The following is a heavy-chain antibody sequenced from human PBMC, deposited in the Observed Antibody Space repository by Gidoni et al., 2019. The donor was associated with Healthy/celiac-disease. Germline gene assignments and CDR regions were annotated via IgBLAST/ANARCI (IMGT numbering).Heavy chain of an antibody. CDR2: IYTSGST. Sequence: QVQLQESGPGLVKPSETLSLTCTVSGGSLSSYYWSWIRQPAGKGLEWIGRIYTSGSTNYNPSLKSRVTMSVDTSKNQFSLKLSSVTAADTAVYYCARERRSGSGSYYKPFDYWGQGTLVTVSS. V-gene: IGHV4-4*07. J-gene: IGHJ4*02. CDR3: ARERRSGSGSYYKPFDY. D-gene: IGHD3-10*01. CDR1: GGSLSSYY.